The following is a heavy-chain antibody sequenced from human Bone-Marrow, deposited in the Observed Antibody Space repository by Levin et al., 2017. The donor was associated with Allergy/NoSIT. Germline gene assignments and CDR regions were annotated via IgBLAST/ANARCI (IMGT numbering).Heavy chain of an antibody. D-gene: IGHD5-18*01. J-gene: IGHJ5*02. V-gene: IGHV1-46*01. CDR1: GYTFTSYY. CDR3: ASSRPATSMDTAMVSSAFGPAHWFDP. Sequence: ASVKVSCKASGYTFTSYYMHWVRQAPGQGLEWMGIINPSGGSTSYAQKFQGRVTMTRDTSTSTVYMELSSLRSEDTAVYYCASSRPATSMDTAMVSSAFGPAHWFDPWGQGTLVTVSS. CDR2: INPSGGST.